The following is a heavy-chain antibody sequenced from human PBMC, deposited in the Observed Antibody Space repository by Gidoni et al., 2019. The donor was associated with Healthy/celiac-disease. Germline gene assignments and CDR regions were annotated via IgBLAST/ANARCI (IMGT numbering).Heavy chain of an antibody. J-gene: IGHJ4*02. Sequence: QVQLVHSGAEVKKPGSSVKVSCKSSGGTFSSYAITWVRQAPGQGLEWMGRIIPILGIANYAQKFQGRVTITADKSTSTAYMELSSLRSEDTAVYYCARPSYYYDSSELDYWGQGTLVTVSS. CDR3: ARPSYYYDSSELDY. V-gene: IGHV1-69*04. CDR2: IIPILGIA. CDR1: GGTFSSYA. D-gene: IGHD3-22*01.